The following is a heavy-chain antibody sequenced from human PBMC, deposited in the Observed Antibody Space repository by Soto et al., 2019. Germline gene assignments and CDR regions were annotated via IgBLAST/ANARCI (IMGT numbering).Heavy chain of an antibody. Sequence: ASVKVSCKASGYTFTSYGISWVRQAPGQGLEWMGWISAYNGNTNYAQKLQGRVTMTTDTSTSTAYMELRSLRSDDTAVYYCARDVRAKGYYYYYMDGWGKGTTVNVSS. CDR1: GYTFTSYG. CDR3: ARDVRAKGYYYYYMDG. D-gene: IGHD2-8*01. J-gene: IGHJ6*03. CDR2: ISAYNGNT. V-gene: IGHV1-18*01.